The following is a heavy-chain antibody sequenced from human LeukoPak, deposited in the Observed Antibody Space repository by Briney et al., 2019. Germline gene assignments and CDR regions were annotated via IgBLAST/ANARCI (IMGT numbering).Heavy chain of an antibody. V-gene: IGHV4-59*12. CDR3: ARGPYYYDSSGYRKAFDI. J-gene: IGHJ3*02. D-gene: IGHD3-22*01. Sequence: PSETLSLTCTVSGGSISSYYWSWIRQPPGKGLEWIGYIYYSGSTNYNPSLKSRVTISVDTSKNQFSLKLSSVTAADTAVYYCARGPYYYDSSGYRKAFDIWGQGTMVTVSS. CDR1: GGSISSYY. CDR2: IYYSGST.